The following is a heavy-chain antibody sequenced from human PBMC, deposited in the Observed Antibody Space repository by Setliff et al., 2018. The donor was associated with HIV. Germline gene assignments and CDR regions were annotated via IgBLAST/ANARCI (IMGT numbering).Heavy chain of an antibody. CDR1: GYTFTGYY. V-gene: IGHV1-2*02. J-gene: IGHJ4*02. D-gene: IGHD6-13*01. CDR2: ISPNSGGT. Sequence: ASVKVSCKASGYTFTGYYMHWVRQAPGQGLEWMGWISPNSGGTNYAQKFQGRVTMTRDTSISTAYMELSSLRSEDTAVYYCARADSSNWYHVDYWGQGTLVTVSS. CDR3: ARADSSNWYHVDY.